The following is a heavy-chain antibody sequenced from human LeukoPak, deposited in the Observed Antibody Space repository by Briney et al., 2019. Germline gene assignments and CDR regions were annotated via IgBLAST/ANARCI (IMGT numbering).Heavy chain of an antibody. D-gene: IGHD3-10*01. CDR1: GFTFSDYW. CDR2: IKKDGSDK. CDR3: LQYDSGNT. J-gene: IGHJ5*02. V-gene: IGHV3-7*01. Sequence: GGSLRLSCAASGFTFSDYWMAWVRQAPGKGLEWVANIKKDGSDKYYLASVEGRFTVSRDNAKNSLYLQMSSLRAEDTAVYYCLQYDSGNTWGQGTLVTVSS.